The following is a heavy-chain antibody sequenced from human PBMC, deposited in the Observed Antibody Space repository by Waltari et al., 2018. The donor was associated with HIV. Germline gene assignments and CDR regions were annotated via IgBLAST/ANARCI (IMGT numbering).Heavy chain of an antibody. CDR1: GFTFSSYS. CDR2: ISSSSSTI. D-gene: IGHD2-2*01. V-gene: IGHV3-48*01. CDR3: ARALGYCSSTSCYGYYYGMDV. Sequence: EVQLVESGGGLVQPGGSLRLSCAASGFTFSSYSMNWVRQAPGTGLEWVSYISSSSSTIYYADSVKGRITISRDNAKNSRYLQMNSLRAEDTAVYYCARALGYCSSTSCYGYYYGMDVWGQGTTVTVSS. J-gene: IGHJ6*02.